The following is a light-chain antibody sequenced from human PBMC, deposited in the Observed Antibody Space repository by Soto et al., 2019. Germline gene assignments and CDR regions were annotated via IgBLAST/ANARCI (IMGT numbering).Light chain of an antibody. J-gene: IGKJ3*01. V-gene: IGKV1-5*03. CDR2: KAS. CDR3: QQYNSYSPIT. CDR1: QSISSW. Sequence: DIQMTQSPSTLSASVGDRVTITCRASQSISSWLAWYQQKPGKAPKLLIYKASSLESGVPSRFSGSGSGTEFTLTISSLQPDDFATYYCQQYNSYSPITFGPGTKVVIK.